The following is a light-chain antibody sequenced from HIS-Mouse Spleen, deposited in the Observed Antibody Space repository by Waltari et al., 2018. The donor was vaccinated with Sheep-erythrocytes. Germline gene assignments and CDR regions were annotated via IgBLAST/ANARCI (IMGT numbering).Light chain of an antibody. CDR3: QQYGSSPT. V-gene: IGKV3-20*01. CDR1: QSVSSSY. CDR2: GAS. Sequence: EIVLTQSPGTLSLSPGERATLSCRASQSVSSSYLAWYQQKPGQAPRPLIYGASSRATGMPDRCSGSGSGTDFTLTISRLEPEDCAVYYCQQYGSSPTFGQGTKLEIK. J-gene: IGKJ2*01.